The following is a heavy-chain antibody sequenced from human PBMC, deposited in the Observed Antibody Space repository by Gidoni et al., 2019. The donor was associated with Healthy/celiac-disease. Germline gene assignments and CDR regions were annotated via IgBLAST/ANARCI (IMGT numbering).Heavy chain of an antibody. D-gene: IGHD6-6*01. V-gene: IGHV1-2*02. Sequence: EWMGWINTNSGGTNYAQNFQGMVTMTRDTSICTAYMERSRLRSDDTAVYYGSSSEYSSASDYWGQGTLVTVSS. CDR2: INTNSGGT. J-gene: IGHJ4*02. CDR3: SSSEYSSASDY.